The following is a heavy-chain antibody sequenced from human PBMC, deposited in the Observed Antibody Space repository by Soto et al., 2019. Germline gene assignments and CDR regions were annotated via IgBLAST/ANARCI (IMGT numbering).Heavy chain of an antibody. J-gene: IGHJ3*02. CDR3: ARDIGSGSYYTDAFEI. Sequence: GGSLRLSCAASGFTFSSYSMNWVRQAPGKGLEWVSSISSSSSYIYYADSVKGRFTISRDNAKNSLYLQMNSLRAEDTAVYYCARDIGSGSYYTDAFEIWGQGTMVTVSS. CDR1: GFTFSSYS. CDR2: ISSSSSYI. V-gene: IGHV3-21*01. D-gene: IGHD3-10*01.